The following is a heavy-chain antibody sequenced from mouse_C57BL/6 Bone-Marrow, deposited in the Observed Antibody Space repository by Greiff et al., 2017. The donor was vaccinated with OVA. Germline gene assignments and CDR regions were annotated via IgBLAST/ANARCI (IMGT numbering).Heavy chain of an antibody. Sequence: QVQLQQSGAELARPGASVKLSCKASGYTFTSYGISWVKQRTGQGLEWIGEISPRSGNTYYNEKVKGKATLTADKSSSTAYMELRSLTSEDSAVYFCARKDYGLFDYWGQGTTLTVSS. CDR3: ARKDYGLFDY. V-gene: IGHV1-81*01. J-gene: IGHJ2*01. D-gene: IGHD1-2*01. CDR1: GYTFTSYG. CDR2: ISPRSGNT.